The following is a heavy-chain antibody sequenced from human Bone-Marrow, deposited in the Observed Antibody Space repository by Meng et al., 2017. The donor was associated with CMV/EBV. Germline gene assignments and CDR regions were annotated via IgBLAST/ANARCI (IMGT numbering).Heavy chain of an antibody. J-gene: IGHJ4*01. D-gene: IGHD2-2*02. V-gene: IGHV4-39*01. CDR1: GGSISSDGHY. CDR3: ARSPRGGCTSISCYTERPFDY. Sequence: SETLSLTRTVSGGSISSDGHYWGWIRQSPGKGLEWIGSMYYSGSTYYNPSLKSRVTRSLDMSRNQFSLILSSVTASDTAVYYGARSPRGGCTSISCYTERPFDYWGHGTRVTVSS. CDR2: MYYSGST.